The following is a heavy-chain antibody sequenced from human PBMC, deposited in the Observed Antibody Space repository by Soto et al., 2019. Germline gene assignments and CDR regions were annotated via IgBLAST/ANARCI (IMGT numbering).Heavy chain of an antibody. CDR3: ASGPHGGAAF. V-gene: IGHV4-34*01. D-gene: IGHD2-15*01. Sequence: QVQLQQWGAGLLKPSETLWLTCAVYGGSFSGYYWSWIRQPPGMGLEWLGEINPSRSTSYNPSLESRVTISVDTSKHPLSLNLTSATPADTAVYYCASGPHGGAAFWGQGTLVTVSS. J-gene: IGHJ4*02. CDR2: INPSRST. CDR1: GGSFSGYY.